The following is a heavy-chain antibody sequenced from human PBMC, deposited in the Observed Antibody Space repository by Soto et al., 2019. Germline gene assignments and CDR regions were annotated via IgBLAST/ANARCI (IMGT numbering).Heavy chain of an antibody. J-gene: IGHJ3*01. Sequence: EVQVVETGGGLIQPGGSLRLSCAVSGFSVSHHYMTWVRQATGKGLDWVSVIYRDGRPYYAHSVKGRFTLARDTSKNMVYLQMNSLRVEDTAVYYCARDTENTGGGLDVWGQGAMVTVSS. V-gene: IGHV3-53*02. CDR1: GFSVSHHY. D-gene: IGHD2-8*02. CDR3: ARDTENTGGGLDV. CDR2: IYRDGRP.